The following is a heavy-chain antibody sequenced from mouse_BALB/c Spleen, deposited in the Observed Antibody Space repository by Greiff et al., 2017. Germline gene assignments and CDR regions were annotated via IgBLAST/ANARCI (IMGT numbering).Heavy chain of an antibody. J-gene: IGHJ3*01. CDR2: ISSGGST. CDR1: GFTFSSYA. D-gene: IGHD1-1*01. Sequence: VQLKESGGGLVKPGGSLKLSCAASGFTFSSYAMSWVRQTPEKRLEWVASISSGGSTYYPDSVKGRFTISRDNARNILYLQMSSLRSEDTAMYYCARGGSSYPAWFAYWGQGTLVTVSA. CDR3: ARGGSSYPAWFAY. V-gene: IGHV5-6-5*01.